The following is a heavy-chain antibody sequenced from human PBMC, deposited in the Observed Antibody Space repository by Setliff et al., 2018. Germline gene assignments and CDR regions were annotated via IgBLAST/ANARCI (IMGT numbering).Heavy chain of an antibody. D-gene: IGHD3-3*01. CDR3: ARVSMYYNFWSGYYGERGEYFDY. CDR1: GGSISSYY. J-gene: IGHJ4*02. V-gene: IGHV4-59*01. CDR2: IYYSGSA. Sequence: SETLSLTCTVSGGSISSYYWSWIRQPPGKGLEWIGYIYYSGSANYNPSLKSRVTISVDTSKNQFSLKLSSVTAADTAVYYCARVSMYYNFWSGYYGERGEYFDYWGQGTLVTVSS.